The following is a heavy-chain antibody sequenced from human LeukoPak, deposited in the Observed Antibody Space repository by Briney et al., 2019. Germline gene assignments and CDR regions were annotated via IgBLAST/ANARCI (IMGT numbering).Heavy chain of an antibody. V-gene: IGHV1-18*01. CDR3: ARDMSWSGWYALDY. CDR2: ISAYNGNT. D-gene: IGHD6-19*01. CDR1: GYTFTSYG. Sequence: ASVKVSCKASGYTFTSYGISWVRQAPGQGLEWMGWISAYNGNTNYAQKLQGRVTMTTDTSTSTAYMELRSLRSEDTAVYYCARDMSWSGWYALDYWGQGTLVTVSS. J-gene: IGHJ4*02.